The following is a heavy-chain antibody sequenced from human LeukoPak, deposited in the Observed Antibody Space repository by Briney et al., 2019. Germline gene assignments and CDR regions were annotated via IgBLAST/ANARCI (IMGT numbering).Heavy chain of an antibody. CDR3: ARGTVGKEDIVVVPAAIRMAYYYYYYMDV. J-gene: IGHJ6*03. CDR2: IYTSGST. D-gene: IGHD2-2*02. V-gene: IGHV4-61*02. CDR1: GGSISSGSYY. Sequence: SETLSLTCTVSGGSISSGSYYWSWIRQPAGKGLEWIGRIYTSGSTNYNPSLKSRVTISVDTSKNQFSLKLSSVTAADTAVYYCARGTVGKEDIVVVPAAIRMAYYYYYYMDVWGKGTTVTVSS.